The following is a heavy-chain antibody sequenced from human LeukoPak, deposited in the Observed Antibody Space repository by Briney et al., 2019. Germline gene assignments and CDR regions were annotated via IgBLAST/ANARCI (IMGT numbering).Heavy chain of an antibody. CDR3: TRDAYNFNDFDY. CDR2: VSSHGNDG. Sequence: PGGSLRLSCAVSEFTFSNYAMHWVRQPPGKGLEWVAVVSSHGNDGYYADSVRGRFTISRDNSKNTLYLQIDSLRLEDTAIYYCTRDAYNFNDFDYWDQGTLVTVSS. J-gene: IGHJ4*02. CDR1: EFTFSNYA. V-gene: IGHV3-30*17. D-gene: IGHD5-24*01.